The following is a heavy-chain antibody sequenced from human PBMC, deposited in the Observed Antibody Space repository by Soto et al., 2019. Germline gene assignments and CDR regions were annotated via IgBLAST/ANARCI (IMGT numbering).Heavy chain of an antibody. CDR2: MSGSGGST. CDR1: GFTFSSYA. CDR3: ATVLRARIVDAFDI. Sequence: EVQLLASGGGLLQPGGSLRLSCAASGFTFSSYAMSWVRQAPGKGLEWGSAMSGSGGSTYYADSVKGRFTISRDNSKNALYLQMNSLRAEDMEVYDFATVLRARIVDAFDIWGQGTMVTVSS. V-gene: IGHV3-23*01. J-gene: IGHJ3*02. D-gene: IGHD3-16*01.